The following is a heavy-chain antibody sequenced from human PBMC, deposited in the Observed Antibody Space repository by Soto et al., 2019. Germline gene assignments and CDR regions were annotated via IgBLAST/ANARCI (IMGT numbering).Heavy chain of an antibody. D-gene: IGHD2-2*02. Sequence: ASVKVSCKASGYTFTGYYMHWVRQAPGQGLEWMGWINPNSGGTNYAQKFQGWVTMTRDTSISTAYMELSRLRSDDTAVYYCARMLYCSSTSCYNGMDVWDQVTTVTVCS. CDR1: GYTFTGYY. CDR2: INPNSGGT. V-gene: IGHV1-2*04. CDR3: ARMLYCSSTSCYNGMDV. J-gene: IGHJ6*02.